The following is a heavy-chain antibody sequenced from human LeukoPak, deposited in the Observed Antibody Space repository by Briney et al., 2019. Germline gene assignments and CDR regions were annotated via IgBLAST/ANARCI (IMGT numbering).Heavy chain of an antibody. CDR3: ARDLRSRFSENFYYYMDV. J-gene: IGHJ6*03. D-gene: IGHD3-3*01. CDR1: GFTFDDFG. Sequence: GGSLRLSCAPSGFTFDDFGMSWVRQTPGKGLAWVSGISWYGGSTGYADSVKGRFTISSGNVKNSLYLQMNSLRAEDTALYYCARDLRSRFSENFYYYMDVWGKGTTVTVSS. CDR2: ISWYGGST. V-gene: IGHV3-20*04.